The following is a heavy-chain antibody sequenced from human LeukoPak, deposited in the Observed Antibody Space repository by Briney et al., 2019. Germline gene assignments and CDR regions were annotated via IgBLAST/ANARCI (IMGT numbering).Heavy chain of an antibody. V-gene: IGHV3-9*01. CDR3: AKDIHYDILTGYPFDY. D-gene: IGHD3-9*01. CDR2: ISWNSGSI. J-gene: IGHJ4*02. CDR1: GFTFDDYA. Sequence: GRSLRLSCAASGFTFDDYAMHWVRQAPGKGLEWVSGISWNSGSIGYADSVKGRFTISRDNAKNSLYLQMNSLRAEDTALYYCAKDIHYDILTGYPFDYWGLGTLVTVSS.